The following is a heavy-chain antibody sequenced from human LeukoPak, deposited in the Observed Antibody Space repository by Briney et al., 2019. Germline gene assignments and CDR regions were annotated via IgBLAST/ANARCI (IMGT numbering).Heavy chain of an antibody. D-gene: IGHD2-8*01. CDR2: ISYGGSNK. V-gene: IGHV3-30-3*01. Sequence: GGSLRLSCAASGFTFSSYAMHWVRQAPGKGLEWVAVISYGGSNKYYADPVKGRFTISRDNSKNTLYLQMNSLRAEDTAVYYCARGPERTGVGTRYYYDMDVWGQGTTVTVSS. CDR1: GFTFSSYA. CDR3: ARGPERTGVGTRYYYDMDV. J-gene: IGHJ6*02.